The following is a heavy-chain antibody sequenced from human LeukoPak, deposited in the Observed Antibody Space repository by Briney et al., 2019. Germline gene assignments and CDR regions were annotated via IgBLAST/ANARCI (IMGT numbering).Heavy chain of an antibody. V-gene: IGHV3-21*01. J-gene: IGHJ5*02. D-gene: IGHD3-10*01. CDR1: GFTFSSYS. Sequence: GGSLRLSCAASGFTFSSYSMNWVRQAPGKGLEWVSSISSSSSYIYYADSVKGRFTISRDNAKNSLYLQMNSLRAEDTAVYYCTTEGLPSGSSWSAWFDPWGQGTLVTVSS. CDR2: ISSSSSYI. CDR3: TTEGLPSGSSWSAWFDP.